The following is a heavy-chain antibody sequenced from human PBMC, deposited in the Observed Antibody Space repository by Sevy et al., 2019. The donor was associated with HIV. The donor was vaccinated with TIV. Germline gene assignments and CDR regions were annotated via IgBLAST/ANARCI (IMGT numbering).Heavy chain of an antibody. CDR3: ASRYSGSYSS. Sequence: GESLKISCKGSGYSFTTFWIGWVRQMPGNGLEWMGIIYPGDSDTRYSPSFQGQVTISADKSISTAYLQWSSLKASDTAIYYCASRYSGSYSSWGQGTLVTVSS. CDR2: IYPGDSDT. V-gene: IGHV5-51*01. CDR1: GYSFTTFW. D-gene: IGHD1-26*01. J-gene: IGHJ4*02.